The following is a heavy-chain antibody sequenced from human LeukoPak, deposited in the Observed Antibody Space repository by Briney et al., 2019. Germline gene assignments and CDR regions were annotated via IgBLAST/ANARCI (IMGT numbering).Heavy chain of an antibody. CDR3: TRGEGPTYYYDPGLLFDY. Sequence: GGSLRLSCTASGFTFGDYAMSWFRQAPGKGLEWVGFIRSKAYGGTTEYAASVKGRFTISRDGSKSIAYLQMNSLKTEDTAVYYCTRGEGPTYYYDPGLLFDYWGQGTLVTVSS. CDR2: IRSKAYGGTT. CDR1: GFTFGDYA. J-gene: IGHJ4*02. V-gene: IGHV3-49*01. D-gene: IGHD3-22*01.